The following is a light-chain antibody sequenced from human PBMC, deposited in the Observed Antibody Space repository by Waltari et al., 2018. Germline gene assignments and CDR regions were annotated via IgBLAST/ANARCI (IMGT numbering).Light chain of an antibody. CDR3: QQTYNSPPWT. CDR2: AAS. V-gene: IGKV1-39*01. Sequence: DIQMTQSPSSLSASVGDRVTINCRASQSISPYLNWYQQKPGKAPKLLSFAASSLQSGVPSRFSGSGSGTDFTLTIRSLQPEDFATYYCQQTYNSPPWTFGQGTKVEIK. CDR1: QSISPY. J-gene: IGKJ1*01.